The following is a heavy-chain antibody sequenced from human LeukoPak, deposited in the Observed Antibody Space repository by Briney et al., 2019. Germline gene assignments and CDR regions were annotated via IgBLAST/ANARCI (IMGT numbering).Heavy chain of an antibody. CDR2: INPSGGST. CDR3: ARGMITFGGVIVPLGY. D-gene: IGHD3-16*02. V-gene: IGHV1-46*01. J-gene: IGHJ4*02. CDR1: GYTFTSYY. Sequence: ASVKVSCKASGYTFTSYYMHWVRQAPGQGLEWMGIINPSGGSTSYAQKFQGRVTMTRDTSTSTVYMELSSLRSEDTAAYYCARGMITFGGVIVPLGYWGQGTLVTVSS.